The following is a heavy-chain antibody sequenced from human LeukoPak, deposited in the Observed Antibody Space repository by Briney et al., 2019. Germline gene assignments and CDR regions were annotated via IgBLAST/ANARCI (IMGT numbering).Heavy chain of an antibody. CDR1: GGSISSSSYY. Sequence: SETLSLTCTVSGGSISSSSYYWGWIRQPPGKGLEWIGSIYYSGSTYYNPSLKSRVTISVDTSKNQFSLKLSSVTAADTAVYYCARLKTGYCSSTSCAYNWFDPWGQGTLVTVSS. J-gene: IGHJ5*02. CDR3: ARLKTGYCSSTSCAYNWFDP. V-gene: IGHV4-39*01. CDR2: IYYSGST. D-gene: IGHD2-2*01.